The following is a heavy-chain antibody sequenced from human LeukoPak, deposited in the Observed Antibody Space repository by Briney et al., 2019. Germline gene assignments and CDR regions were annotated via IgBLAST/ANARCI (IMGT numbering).Heavy chain of an antibody. D-gene: IGHD5-18*01. CDR2: IYSGGRI. CDR1: GFTVSSNY. V-gene: IGHV3-66*01. Sequence: GGSLRHSCAASGFTVSSNYMSWVRQAPGKGLEWVSLIYSGGRIFYADSVKGRFIISTDNSKNTLYLQMNSLRAEDTAVYYCASGFSYRKVDYWGQGTLVTVSS. CDR3: ASGFSYRKVDY. J-gene: IGHJ4*02.